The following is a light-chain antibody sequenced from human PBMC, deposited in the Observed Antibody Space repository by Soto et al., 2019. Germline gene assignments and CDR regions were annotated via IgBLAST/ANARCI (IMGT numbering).Light chain of an antibody. J-gene: IGLJ1*01. CDR2: EVS. CDR1: SSGVGAYNY. Sequence: QSALTQPASVSGSPGQTITISCTGTSSGVGAYNYVSWYQQHPGKAPKLMIYEVSNRPSGVSDRFSGSKSGNTASLTISGLHAADEADYSCSSKRTTASLVFGTGTKVTVL. CDR3: SSKRTTASLV. V-gene: IGLV2-14*01.